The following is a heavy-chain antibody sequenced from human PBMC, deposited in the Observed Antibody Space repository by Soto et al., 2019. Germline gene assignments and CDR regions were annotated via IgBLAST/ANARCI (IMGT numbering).Heavy chain of an antibody. J-gene: IGHJ4*02. D-gene: IGHD3-10*01. CDR1: GGTFSSLA. CDR2: LVPVFGTA. V-gene: IGHV1-69*06. CDR3: ARRPGVFDY. Sequence: QVQLVQSGAEVKKPGSSVKVSCKASGGTFSSLAISRVRQAPGQGLEWMGGLVPVFGTAHYAQKFQDRVTLTADKSTSISYMELSSLRSEDTAVYYCARRPGVFDYLGQGTLVTVSS.